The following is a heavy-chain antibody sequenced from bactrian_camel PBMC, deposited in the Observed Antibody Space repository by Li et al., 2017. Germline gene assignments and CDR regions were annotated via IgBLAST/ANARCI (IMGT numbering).Heavy chain of an antibody. CDR3: AAGWVARWIRKPLEAGSEYNS. D-gene: IGHD3*01. J-gene: IGHJ4*01. CDR2: LYPDGGSA. Sequence: QVQLVESGGGSVQTGGSLRLSCTASEPTYSTYCMAWFRQEPGKKREGVAGLYPDGGSAYYANSVEGRFTISQDKAKNTVYLHMNSLKPEDTAMYYCAAGWVARWIRKPLEAGSEYNSWGQGTQVTVS. CDR1: EPTYSTYC. V-gene: IGHV3S5*01.